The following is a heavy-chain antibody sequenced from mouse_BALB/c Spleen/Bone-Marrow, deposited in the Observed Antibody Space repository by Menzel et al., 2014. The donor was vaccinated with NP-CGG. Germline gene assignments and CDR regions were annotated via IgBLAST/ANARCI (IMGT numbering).Heavy chain of an antibody. J-gene: IGHJ4*01. CDR1: GFTFSSFG. CDR3: ARAGMDY. CDR2: ISSGSSTF. V-gene: IGHV5-17*02. D-gene: IGHD3-3*01. Sequence: ESGGGLVQPGGSRKLSCAASGFTFSSFGMHWVRQAPEKGLEWVAYISSGSSTFYYADTVKGRFTISRDNPKNTLFLQMTSLRSEDTAMYYCARAGMDYWGQGTSVTVSS.